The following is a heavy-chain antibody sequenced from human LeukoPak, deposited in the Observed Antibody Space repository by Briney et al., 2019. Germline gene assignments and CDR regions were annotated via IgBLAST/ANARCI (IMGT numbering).Heavy chain of an antibody. CDR1: GFTFSSSA. D-gene: IGHD2-8*01. J-gene: IGHJ4*02. CDR3: ARENGFISDY. Sequence: GGSLRLSCAASGFTFSSSAMSWVRQAPGKGLEWVANIKQDGSEKYYVDSVKGRFTISRDNAKNSLYLQMNSLRAEDTAVYYCARENGFISDYWGQGTLVTVSS. V-gene: IGHV3-7*03. CDR2: IKQDGSEK.